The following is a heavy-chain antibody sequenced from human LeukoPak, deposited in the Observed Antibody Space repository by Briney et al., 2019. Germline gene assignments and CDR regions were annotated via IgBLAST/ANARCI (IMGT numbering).Heavy chain of an antibody. V-gene: IGHV1-18*01. CDR2: ISAYNGNT. CDR3: ARTTVTTVGHYYYYYGMDV. J-gene: IGHJ6*02. Sequence: ASVKVSCKASGYTFTSYGISWVRQAPGQGLEWMGWISAYNGNTNYAQKLQGRVTMTTDTSTSTAYMELRSLRSDDTAVYYCARTTVTTVGHYYYYYGMDVWGQGTTVTVSS. D-gene: IGHD4-11*01. CDR1: GYTFTSYG.